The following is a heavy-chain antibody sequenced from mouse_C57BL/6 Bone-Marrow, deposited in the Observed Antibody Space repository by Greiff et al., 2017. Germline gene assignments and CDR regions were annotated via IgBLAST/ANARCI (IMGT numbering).Heavy chain of an antibody. J-gene: IGHJ3*01. CDR2: ISDGGSYT. V-gene: IGHV5-4*01. CDR3: ARDPIYYYGSSYGGFAY. D-gene: IGHD1-1*01. Sequence: DVKLVESGGGLVKPGGSLKLSCAASGFTFSSYAMSWVRQTPEKRLEWVATISDGGSYTYSPDNVKGRFTISRDNAKNNLYLQMSHLKSEDTAMYYCARDPIYYYGSSYGGFAYWGQGTLVTVSA. CDR1: GFTFSSYA.